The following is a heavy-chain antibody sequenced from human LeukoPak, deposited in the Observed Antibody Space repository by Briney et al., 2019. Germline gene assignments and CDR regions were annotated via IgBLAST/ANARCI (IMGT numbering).Heavy chain of an antibody. CDR3: AKDGARGNYYDSSGYRPYFDY. V-gene: IGHV3-30*02. CDR1: GFTFSSYG. J-gene: IGHJ4*02. CDR2: IRYDGSNK. Sequence: GGSLRLSCAASGFTFSSYGMHWVRQAPGKGLEWVAFIRYDGSNKYYADSVKGRFTISRDNSKNTLYLQMNSLRAEDTAVYYCAKDGARGNYYDSSGYRPYFDYWGQGTLVTVSS. D-gene: IGHD3-22*01.